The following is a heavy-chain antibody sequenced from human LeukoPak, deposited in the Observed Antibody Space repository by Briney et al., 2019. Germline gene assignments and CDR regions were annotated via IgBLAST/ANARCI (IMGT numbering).Heavy chain of an antibody. D-gene: IGHD3-10*01. CDR3: ARVDSLWFGELLYY. CDR1: GGTFSSYA. V-gene: IGHV1-69*04. J-gene: IGHJ4*02. Sequence: SVKVSCKASGGTFSSYAISWVRQAPGQGLEWMGRIIPILGIANYAQKFQGRVTITADKSTSTAYMELSSLRSEDTAVYYCARVDSLWFGELLYYWGQGTLVTVPS. CDR2: IIPILGIA.